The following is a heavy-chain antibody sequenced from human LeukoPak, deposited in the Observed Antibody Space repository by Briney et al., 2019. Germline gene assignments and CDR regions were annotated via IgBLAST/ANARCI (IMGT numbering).Heavy chain of an antibody. CDR2: ISSSSSYI. Sequence: GGSLRLSCAASGFTFSSYSMNWVRQAPGKGLEWVSSISSSSSYIYYADSVKGRFTISRDNAKNSLYLQMNSLRAEDTAVYYCARRSFVLPDLDYWGQGTLVTVSS. V-gene: IGHV3-21*01. CDR3: ARRSFVLPDLDY. J-gene: IGHJ4*02. D-gene: IGHD3-10*01. CDR1: GFTFSSYS.